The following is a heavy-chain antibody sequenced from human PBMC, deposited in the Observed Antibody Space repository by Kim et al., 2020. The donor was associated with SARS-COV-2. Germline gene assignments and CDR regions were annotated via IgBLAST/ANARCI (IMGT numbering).Heavy chain of an antibody. Sequence: GGSLRLSCAASGFTFSSYAMHWVRQAPGKGLEWVAVISYDGSNKYYADSVKGRFTISRDNSKNTLYLQMNSLRAEDTAVYYCARDLLVGSVVVVAATPFDYWGQGTLVTVSS. CDR2: ISYDGSNK. V-gene: IGHV3-30*04. CDR3: ARDLLVGSVVVVAATPFDY. J-gene: IGHJ4*01. CDR1: GFTFSSYA. D-gene: IGHD2-15*01.